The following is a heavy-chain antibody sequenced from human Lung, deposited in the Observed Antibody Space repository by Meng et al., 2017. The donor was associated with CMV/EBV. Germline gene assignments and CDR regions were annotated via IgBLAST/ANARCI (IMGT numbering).Heavy chain of an antibody. Sequence: SCAASGFIFSNYWMTWVRQAPGKGLEWVANIKEDGSEKSYVGSVKGRFTISRDNAKNSLSLEMNSLRAEDMAVYYCAREQGAMGGNYYYAMDVWXQGNXVTVSS. D-gene: IGHD3-10*01. V-gene: IGHV3-7*01. CDR1: GFIFSNYW. CDR2: IKEDGSEK. J-gene: IGHJ6*02. CDR3: AREQGAMGGNYYYAMDV.